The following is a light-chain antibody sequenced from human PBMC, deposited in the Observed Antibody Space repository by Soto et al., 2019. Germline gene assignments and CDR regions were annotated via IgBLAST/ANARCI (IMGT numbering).Light chain of an antibody. CDR1: QSVSSSS. V-gene: IGKV3-20*01. CDR2: DTS. Sequence: EIVLTQSPGTLSLSPGERATLSCRSSQSVSSSSLAWYQQKPGQAPRLLIYDTSSRATGIPDRFSGSGSGTDFTLTISRLEPEDFAVYYCQKYVSSPLTCGGGNRVAIK. CDR3: QKYVSSPLT. J-gene: IGKJ4*01.